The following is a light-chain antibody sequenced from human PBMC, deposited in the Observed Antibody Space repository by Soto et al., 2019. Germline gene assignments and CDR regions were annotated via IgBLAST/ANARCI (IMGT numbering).Light chain of an antibody. CDR1: QSVSRS. CDR2: TAS. CDR3: QQGYITPWT. J-gene: IGKJ1*01. V-gene: IGKV1-39*01. Sequence: QMTQSPSSLSASVGDRVTITCRASQSVSRSLNWYHQRPGEAPKLLIHTASSLESGVPPRFSGGGFGTEFTLTISSLQPEDLGTYSCQQGYITPWTFGQGTRVEIK.